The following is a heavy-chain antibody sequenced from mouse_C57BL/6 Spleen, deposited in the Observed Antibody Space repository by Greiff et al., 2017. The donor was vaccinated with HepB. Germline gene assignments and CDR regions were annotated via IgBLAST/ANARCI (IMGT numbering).Heavy chain of an antibody. CDR3: ARFPYYCGSRGWFFDV. CDR1: GYTFTSYW. V-gene: IGHV1-53*01. D-gene: IGHD1-1*01. CDR2: INPSNGGT. Sequence: QVQLQQPGTELLKLGASVKLSCKASGYTFTSYWIHWVKQRPGQGLEWIGNINPSNGGTNYNEKFKRKTTLTVAKSSSTSYMQLSSRTSEDSAVYYCARFPYYCGSRGWFFDVWGTVTTVTVSS. J-gene: IGHJ1*03.